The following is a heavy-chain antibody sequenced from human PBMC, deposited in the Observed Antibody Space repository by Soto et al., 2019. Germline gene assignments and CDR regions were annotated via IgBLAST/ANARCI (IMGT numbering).Heavy chain of an antibody. CDR2: ISSDESTV. Sequence: GGSLRLSCVASGLTFRNYFMNGIRQAPGKGPEWLSYISSDESTVFYADSVKGRFTTSRDNAQNSVYLQMNSLRAEDTAVYYCATLTAPTDYWGQRSLVTVSS. J-gene: IGHJ4*02. D-gene: IGHD2-21*02. CDR1: GLTFRNYF. CDR3: ATLTAPTDY. V-gene: IGHV3-11*01.